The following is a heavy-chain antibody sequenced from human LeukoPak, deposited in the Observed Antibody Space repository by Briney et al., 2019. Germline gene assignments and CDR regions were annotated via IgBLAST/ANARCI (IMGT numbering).Heavy chain of an antibody. V-gene: IGHV3-64*01. J-gene: IGHJ4*02. CDR2: ISSNGGST. CDR3: ARTYYYDSSGYPGGFDY. Sequence: PGGSLRLSCAASGSTFSSYAMHWVRQAPGKGLEYVSAISSNGGSTYYANSVKGRFTISRDNSKNTLYLQMGSLRAEDMAVYYCARTYYYDSSGYPGGFDYWGQGTLVTVSS. CDR1: GSTFSSYA. D-gene: IGHD3-22*01.